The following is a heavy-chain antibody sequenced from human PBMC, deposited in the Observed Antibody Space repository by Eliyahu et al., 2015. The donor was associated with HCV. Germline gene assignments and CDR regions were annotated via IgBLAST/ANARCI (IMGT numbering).Heavy chain of an antibody. D-gene: IGHD2-15*01. CDR3: AREGCSGGNCPTYFDL. CDR1: GFTFXXYW. Sequence: EVQLVESGGGLVQPGGSLRLSCAASGFTFXXYWXSWVRQAPGKGLEWVANIKQDGSEKYYVDSVKGRFTISRDNAKNSLYLQMNSLRAEDTAVYYCAREGCSGGNCPTYFDLWGRGTLVTVSS. V-gene: IGHV3-7*01. J-gene: IGHJ2*01. CDR2: IKQDGSEK.